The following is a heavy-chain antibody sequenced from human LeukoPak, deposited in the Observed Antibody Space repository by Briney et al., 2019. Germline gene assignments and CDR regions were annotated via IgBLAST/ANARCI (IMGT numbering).Heavy chain of an antibody. V-gene: IGHV1-2*02. CDR2: INPNSGGT. J-gene: IGHJ4*02. CDR3: ARICSSTSCVGY. Sequence: ASVKVSCKASGYTFTGYYMHWVRQAPGQGLEWMGWINPNSGGTNYAQKFQGRVTMTRDTSISTAYMGLSRLRSDDTAVYYCARICSSTSCVGYWGQGTLVTVSS. CDR1: GYTFTGYY. D-gene: IGHD2-2*01.